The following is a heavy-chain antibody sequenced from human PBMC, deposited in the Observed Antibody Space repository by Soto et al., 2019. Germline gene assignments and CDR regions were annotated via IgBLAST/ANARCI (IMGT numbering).Heavy chain of an antibody. V-gene: IGHV3-30-3*01. CDR3: ARDSIVVVVAATSPVEVTDAFDI. D-gene: IGHD2-15*01. CDR1: GFTFSSYA. Sequence: GGSLRLSCAASGFTFSSYAMHWVRQAPGKGLEWVAVISYDGSNKYYADSVKGRFTISRDNSKNTLYLQMNSLRAEDTAVYYCARDSIVVVVAATSPVEVTDAFDIWGQGTMVTVSS. J-gene: IGHJ3*02. CDR2: ISYDGSNK.